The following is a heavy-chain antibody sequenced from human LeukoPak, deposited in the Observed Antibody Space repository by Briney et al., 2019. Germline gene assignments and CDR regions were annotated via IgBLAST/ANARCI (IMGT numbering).Heavy chain of an antibody. Sequence: SETLSLTCSVSGGSISSSRSYWGWIRQPAGKGLEWIGRLYPSGSTNYNPSLKSRVTISVDTSKNQFSLKLSSVTAADTAVYYCARGSSGWDIYYYYYYMDVWGKGTTVTISS. CDR2: LYPSGST. CDR3: ARGSSGWDIYYYYYYMDV. D-gene: IGHD6-19*01. J-gene: IGHJ6*03. CDR1: GGSISSSRSY. V-gene: IGHV4-61*02.